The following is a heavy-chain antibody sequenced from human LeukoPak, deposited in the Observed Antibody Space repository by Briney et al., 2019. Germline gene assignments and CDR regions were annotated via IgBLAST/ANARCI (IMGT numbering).Heavy chain of an antibody. CDR3: AREYDFWSGLSPPDY. CDR1: GFTFNTYA. Sequence: GGCLRLSCAASGFTFNTYAMRWVRQAPGKGLERVPVISYDANNKFYADSVKGRFTISRDNSKNTLYLQMNSLRAEDTAVYYCAREYDFWSGLSPPDYWGQGTLVTVSS. V-gene: IGHV3-30-3*01. J-gene: IGHJ4*02. CDR2: ISYDANNK. D-gene: IGHD3-3*01.